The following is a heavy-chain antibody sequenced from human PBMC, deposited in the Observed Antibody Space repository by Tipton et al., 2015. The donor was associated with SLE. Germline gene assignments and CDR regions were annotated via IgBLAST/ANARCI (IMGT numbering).Heavy chain of an antibody. CDR1: GFTFSDHY. J-gene: IGHJ4*02. CDR3: ARASLTGSPHRDFDS. D-gene: IGHD1-1*01. V-gene: IGHV3-72*01. CDR2: RRNRANSYTT. Sequence: SLRLSCAASGFTFSDHYMDWVRQAPGKGLEWVGRRRNRANSYTTEYAASVKGRFTVSRDDSENLLYLQMNSLKTEDTAVYYCARASLTGSPHRDFDSWGQGTLVTVSS.